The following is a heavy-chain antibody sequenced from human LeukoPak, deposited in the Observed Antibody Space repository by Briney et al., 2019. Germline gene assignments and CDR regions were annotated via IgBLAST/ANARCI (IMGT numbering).Heavy chain of an antibody. D-gene: IGHD3-22*01. V-gene: IGHV3-48*03. CDR3: ARGRPGSGYYYFDY. CDR1: GFTFSSYE. CDR2: ISSSGSTI. Sequence: GGSLRLSCAASGFTFSSYEMNWVRQAPGKGLEWVSYISSSGSTIYYADSVKGRFTISRDNAKNSLYLQMNSLRAEDTAVYYCARGRPGSGYYYFDYWGQGTLVTVSS. J-gene: IGHJ4*02.